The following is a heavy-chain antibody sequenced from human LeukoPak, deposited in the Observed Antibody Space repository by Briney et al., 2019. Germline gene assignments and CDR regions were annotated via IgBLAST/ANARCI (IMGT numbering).Heavy chain of an antibody. J-gene: IGHJ4*02. Sequence: GGSLRLSCAASGFTFSSYAMSWVRQAPGKGLEWVSSISSSSSYIYYADSVKGRFTISRDNAKNSLYLQMNSLRAEDTAVYYCARLALSEYYFDYWGQGTLVTVSS. CDR2: ISSSSSYI. CDR3: ARLALSEYYFDY. CDR1: GFTFSSYA. D-gene: IGHD5-12*01. V-gene: IGHV3-21*01.